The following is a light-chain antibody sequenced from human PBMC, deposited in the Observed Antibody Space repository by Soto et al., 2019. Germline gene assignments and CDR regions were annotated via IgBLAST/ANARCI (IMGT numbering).Light chain of an antibody. CDR1: QSVSSY. Sequence: EIVLTQSPATLSLSPGERATLSCSASQSVSSYLAWYQQKPGQAPRLLIYDASNRATGIPARFSGSGSGTDFTLTNSSLEPEDFAVYYCQQRKTFGQGTKVEIK. J-gene: IGKJ1*01. CDR3: QQRKT. CDR2: DAS. V-gene: IGKV3-11*01.